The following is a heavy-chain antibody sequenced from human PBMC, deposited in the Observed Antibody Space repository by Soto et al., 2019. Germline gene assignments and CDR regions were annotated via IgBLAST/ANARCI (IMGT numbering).Heavy chain of an antibody. Sequence: EVQLVESGGGLVQPGGSLRLSCAASGFTFSSYEMNWVRQAPGKGLEWVSYISSSGYTIYYADSVKGRFTISRDNAKNLLYLQMNRLRAEDTAVDYGARGQFSSGGGYFDYWGQGTLVTVSS. CDR1: GFTFSSYE. CDR3: ARGQFSSGGGYFDY. V-gene: IGHV3-48*03. J-gene: IGHJ4*02. D-gene: IGHD6-19*01. CDR2: ISSSGYTI.